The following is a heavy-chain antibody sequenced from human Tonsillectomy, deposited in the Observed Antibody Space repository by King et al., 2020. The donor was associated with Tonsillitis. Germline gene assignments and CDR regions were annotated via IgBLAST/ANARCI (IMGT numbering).Heavy chain of an antibody. V-gene: IGHV3-30-3*01. CDR3: ARDQSPGDSSGYLNY. J-gene: IGHJ4*02. D-gene: IGHD3-22*01. CDR1: GFTFSNSA. CDR2: ISNDGSNK. Sequence: HVQLVESGGGVVQPGRSLRFSCAASGFTFSNSAMHWVRQAPGKGLEWVAVISNDGSNKYYADSVKGRFTISRDNSKNRLYLQMNTLRRQDTAVYYCARDQSPGDSSGYLNYWGQGTLVTVSS.